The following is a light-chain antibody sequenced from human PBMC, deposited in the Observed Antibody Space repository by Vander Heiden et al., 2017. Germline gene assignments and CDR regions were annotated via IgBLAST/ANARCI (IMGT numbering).Light chain of an antibody. CDR1: QSISSY. CDR2: AAS. CDR3: QQSYSTPWT. V-gene: IGKV1-39*01. J-gene: IGKJ1*01. Sequence: DIQTTQSPSPPSASVGDRVTITCRASQSISSYLNWYQQKPGKAPKLLIYAASSLQSGVPSRFSGSGSGTDFTLTISSLQPEDFATYYCQQSYSTPWTFGQGTKVEIK.